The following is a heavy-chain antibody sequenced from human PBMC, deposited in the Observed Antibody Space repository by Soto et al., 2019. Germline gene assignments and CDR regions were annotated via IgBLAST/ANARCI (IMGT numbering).Heavy chain of an antibody. V-gene: IGHV1-69*01. J-gene: IGHJ4*02. CDR3: ATGGIWIGYFTGDS. CDR2: FIPVYRTL. D-gene: IGHD3-3*01. Sequence: QVQLVQSGAEVKKPGASVKVSCKASGGSFGNSAINWVRQTPGQGLEWLGGFIPVYRTLNYAQKFQGRVTITADESTGTAYMTLSSLASDDPAVYYCATGGIWIGYFTGDSWGQGPRVTVSS. CDR1: GGSFGNSA.